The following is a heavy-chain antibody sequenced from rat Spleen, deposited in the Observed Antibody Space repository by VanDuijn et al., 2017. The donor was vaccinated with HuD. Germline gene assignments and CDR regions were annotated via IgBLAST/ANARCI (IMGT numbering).Heavy chain of an antibody. J-gene: IGHJ2*01. CDR3: ARSPPGSYYSYYFDY. V-gene: IGHV5-25*01. CDR2: ISTGGGNT. D-gene: IGHD1-12*02. Sequence: EVQLVESGGGLVQPGRSMKLSCAALGFTFSNYYMAWVRQAPTKGLEWVASISTGGGNTYYRDSVKGRFTISRDKAKSTLYLQMDSLRSEDTATYYCARSPPGSYYSYYFDYWGQGVMVTVSS. CDR1: GFTFSNYY.